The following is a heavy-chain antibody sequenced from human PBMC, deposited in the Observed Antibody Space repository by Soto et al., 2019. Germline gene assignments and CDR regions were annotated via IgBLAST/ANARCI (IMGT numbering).Heavy chain of an antibody. J-gene: IGHJ3*02. CDR2: IYTSGST. CDR1: AGCISSYY. V-gene: IGHV4-4*07. Sequence: SESLSCPCTVAAGCISSYYGSWIRQHAKKGLEWIGRIYTSGSTNYNPSLKSRVTMSVDTSKNQFSLKLSSVTAADTAVYYCARLYSSGYYSTGPRNAFDIWGQGTMVTVS. D-gene: IGHD3-22*01. CDR3: ARLYSSGYYSTGPRNAFDI.